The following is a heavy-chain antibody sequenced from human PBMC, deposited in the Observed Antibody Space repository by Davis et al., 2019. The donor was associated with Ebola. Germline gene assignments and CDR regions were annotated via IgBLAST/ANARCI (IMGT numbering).Heavy chain of an antibody. CDR3: ARGSRSGSYYAY. Sequence: GESLKISCAASGFTFSSYAMSWVRQAPGKGLEWVSTTSGSGGSTYYAGSVKGRFTISRDNSKNTLYLQMNSLRAEDTAVYYCARGSRSGSYYAYWGQGTLVTVSS. J-gene: IGHJ4*02. CDR1: GFTFSSYA. CDR2: TSGSGGST. D-gene: IGHD1-26*01. V-gene: IGHV3-23*01.